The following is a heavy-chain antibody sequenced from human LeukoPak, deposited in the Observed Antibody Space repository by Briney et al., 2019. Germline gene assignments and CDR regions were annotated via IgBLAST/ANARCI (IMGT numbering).Heavy chain of an antibody. D-gene: IGHD6-19*01. CDR3: ARVDSGRSGVYYFDF. V-gene: IGHV4-59*01. J-gene: IGHJ4*02. Sequence: ASETLSLTCSVSGGSIDRNYWTWLRQPPGKGLEGIGLIYYSGSANYNAFLKSRVTISEDKSKNQIYLTMTSVTAADTAVYYCARVDSGRSGVYYFDFWGQGTLVIVSS. CDR1: GGSIDRNY. CDR2: IYYSGSA.